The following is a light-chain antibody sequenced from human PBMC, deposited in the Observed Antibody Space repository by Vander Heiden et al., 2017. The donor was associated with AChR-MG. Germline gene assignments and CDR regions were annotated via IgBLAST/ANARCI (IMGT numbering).Light chain of an antibody. CDR1: QSVSSNS. J-gene: IGKJ2*01. Sequence: EIVLTPSPATVALSPGEGVTLFCGARQSVSSNSLAWYQQKPGQAPRLLIYGTSTRATGIPDRFSGSGSGTDFTLTISRLEPEDFAVYYCQQYSSSPPRYTFGQGTKLEIK. V-gene: IGKV3-20*01. CDR2: GTS. CDR3: QQYSSSPPRYT.